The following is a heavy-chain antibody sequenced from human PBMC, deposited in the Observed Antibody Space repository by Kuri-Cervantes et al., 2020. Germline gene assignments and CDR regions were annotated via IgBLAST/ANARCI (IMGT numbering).Heavy chain of an antibody. CDR2: ISAYNGDT. CDR1: GYTFTSYG. J-gene: IGHJ6*04. V-gene: IGHV1-18*01. D-gene: IGHD3-16*02. Sequence: ASVKVSCKASGYTFTSYGISWVRQAPGQGLEWMGWISAYNGDTNYAQKFQGRVTITADKSTSTAYMELSSLRSEDTAVYYCARERDYVWGSYPMDVWGKGTTVTVSS. CDR3: ARERDYVWGSYPMDV.